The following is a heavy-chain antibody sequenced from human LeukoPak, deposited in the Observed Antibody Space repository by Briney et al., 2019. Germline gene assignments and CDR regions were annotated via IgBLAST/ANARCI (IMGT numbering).Heavy chain of an antibody. CDR3: AREIRYCSGSKCYLFDY. V-gene: IGHV3-48*03. CDR1: GFTFSSYE. Sequence: PGGSLRLSCAASGFTFSSYEMNWVRQAPGKGLEWVSYISSSGSTIYYADSVKGRFTISRDNAKNSLYLQMNSLRAEDTAVYYCAREIRYCSGSKCYLFDYWGQETLVTVSS. J-gene: IGHJ4*02. CDR2: ISSSGSTI. D-gene: IGHD2-15*01.